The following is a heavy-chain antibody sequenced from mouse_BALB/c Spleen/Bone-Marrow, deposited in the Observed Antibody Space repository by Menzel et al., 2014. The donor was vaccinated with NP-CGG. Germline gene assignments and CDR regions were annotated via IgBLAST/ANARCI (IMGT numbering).Heavy chain of an antibody. CDR1: GFAFSSYD. V-gene: IGHV5-9*02. CDR3: VRRVQLDY. J-gene: IGHJ2*01. CDR2: ISSGGSYT. Sequence: DVKLVESGGGLVKPGGSLKLSCAASGFAFSSYDMSWVRQTPEKRLEWVATISSGGSYTYYPDSVKGRFTISRDNARNTLYLQMSSLRSEDTALYYCVRRVQLDYWGQGITLTVSS.